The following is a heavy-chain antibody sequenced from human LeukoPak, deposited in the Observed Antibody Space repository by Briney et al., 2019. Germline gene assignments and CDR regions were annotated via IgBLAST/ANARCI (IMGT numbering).Heavy chain of an antibody. CDR3: ATGTQPLQQTSPFYYYYYGMDV. J-gene: IGHJ6*02. D-gene: IGHD1-14*01. CDR2: FDPEDGET. V-gene: IGHV1-24*01. CDR1: GYTLTELS. Sequence: GASVKVSCKVSGYTLTELSMHWVRQAPGKGLEWMGGFDPEDGETIYAQKFQGRVTMTEDTSTDTAYMELSSLRSEDTAVYYCATGTQPLQQTSPFYYYYYGMDVWGQGTTVTVSS.